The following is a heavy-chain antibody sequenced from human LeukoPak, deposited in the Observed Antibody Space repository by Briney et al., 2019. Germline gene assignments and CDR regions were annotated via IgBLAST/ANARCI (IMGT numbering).Heavy chain of an antibody. CDR1: GGSFSDYY. V-gene: IGHV4-34*01. D-gene: IGHD4-17*01. CDR3: ARVAGYGDYLNYYYYYYMDV. J-gene: IGHJ6*03. Sequence: SETLSLTCAVYGGSFSDYYWNWLRQPPGKGLEWVGEISHSGSATYSPSLKSRLTISVDKSKNQFSLKLTSVTAADTAVYYCARVAGYGDYLNYYYYYYMDVWGKGTTVTVSS. CDR2: ISHSGSA.